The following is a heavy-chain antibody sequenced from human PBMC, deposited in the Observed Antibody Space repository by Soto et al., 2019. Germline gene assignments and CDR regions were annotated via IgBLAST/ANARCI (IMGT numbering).Heavy chain of an antibody. CDR2: INHSGST. D-gene: IGHD6-6*01. Sequence: SETLSLTCAVYGGSFSGYYWSWIRQPPGKGLEWIGEINHSGSTNYNPSLKSRVTISVDTSKNQFSLKLSSVTAADTAVYYCARGRFGSIAARPRGWFDPWGQGTLVTVSS. J-gene: IGHJ5*02. CDR1: GGSFSGYY. V-gene: IGHV4-34*01. CDR3: ARGRFGSIAARPRGWFDP.